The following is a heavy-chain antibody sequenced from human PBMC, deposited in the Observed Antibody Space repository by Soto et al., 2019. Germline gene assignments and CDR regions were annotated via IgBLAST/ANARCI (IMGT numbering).Heavy chain of an antibody. Sequence: QVQLQQWGAGLLRPSETLSLTCAVYGGSFNDYYWTWIRQPPGKGLEVVGEIKHKTNTPYNPSLETRVSFSVVTSKNQFSLRLTSVTAADTALYYCARGEWMIRGADYYYYMDVWGKGTTVTVSS. CDR3: ARGEWMIRGADYYYYMDV. D-gene: IGHD3-10*01. V-gene: IGHV4-34*02. CDR2: IKHKTNT. J-gene: IGHJ6*03. CDR1: GGSFNDYY.